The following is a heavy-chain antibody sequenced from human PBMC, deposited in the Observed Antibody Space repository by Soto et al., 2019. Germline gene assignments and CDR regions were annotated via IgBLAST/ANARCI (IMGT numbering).Heavy chain of an antibody. Sequence: GGSLRLSCAASGFTFSSYGMHWVRQAPGKGLEWVAVIWYDGSNKYYADSVKGRFTISRDNSKNTLYLQMNSLEAEDTAVYYCARVGRYSGYDWDYYYYYMDVWGKGTTVTVSS. V-gene: IGHV3-33*01. J-gene: IGHJ6*03. CDR1: GFTFSSYG. CDR2: IWYDGSNK. D-gene: IGHD5-12*01. CDR3: ARVGRYSGYDWDYYYYYMDV.